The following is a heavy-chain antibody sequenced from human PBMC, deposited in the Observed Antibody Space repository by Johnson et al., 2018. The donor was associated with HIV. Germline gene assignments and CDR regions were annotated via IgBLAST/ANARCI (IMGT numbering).Heavy chain of an antibody. CDR2: ISSSGSTI. D-gene: IGHD4-23*01. Sequence: EVQLVESGGGVVQPGRSLRLSCAASGFTFDDYAMHWVRQAPGKGLEWVSYISSSGSTIYYADSVKGRFTISRDNAKNSLYLQMNSLRAEDTAVYYCAREQYGGNSNAGDGFDIWGQGTMVTVSS. CDR1: GFTFDDYA. CDR3: AREQYGGNSNAGDGFDI. V-gene: IGHV3-48*03. J-gene: IGHJ3*02.